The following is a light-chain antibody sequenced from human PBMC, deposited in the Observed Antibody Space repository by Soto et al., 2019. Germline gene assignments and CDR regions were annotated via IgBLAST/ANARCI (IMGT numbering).Light chain of an antibody. Sequence: PGERATLSCWASQSLRSSYLAWYQRKPGQAPRLLMFGASRRATGIPDRFNGSGSGTDFILTISRLEPEDVAVYYCPQHGTSPYTFGQGTVLEIK. CDR3: PQHGTSPYT. J-gene: IGKJ2*01. CDR2: GAS. CDR1: QSLRSSY. V-gene: IGKV3-20*01.